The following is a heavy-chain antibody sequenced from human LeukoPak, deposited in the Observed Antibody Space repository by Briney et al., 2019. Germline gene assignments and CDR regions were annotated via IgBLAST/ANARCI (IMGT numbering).Heavy chain of an antibody. CDR2: IYYSGST. CDR1: TGSISSGGYY. V-gene: IGHV4-31*03. Sequence: SETLSLTCTVSTGSISSGGYYWSWIRQLPGKGLEWIGYIYYSGSTYYNPSLKSRVTISVDTSKNQFPLKLDTVTAADTAVYYCARASTYYYDSSGTEFDYWGQGTLVTVSS. J-gene: IGHJ4*02. CDR3: ARASTYYYDSSGTEFDY. D-gene: IGHD3-22*01.